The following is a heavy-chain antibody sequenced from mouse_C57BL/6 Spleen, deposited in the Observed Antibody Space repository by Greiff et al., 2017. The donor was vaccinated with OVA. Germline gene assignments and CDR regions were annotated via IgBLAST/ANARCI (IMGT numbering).Heavy chain of an antibody. J-gene: IGHJ3*01. CDR3: ARHGRETAQATSAWFAY. V-gene: IGHV1-62-2*01. CDR2: FYPGSGSI. Sequence: QVQLKESGAELVKPGASVKLSCKASGYTFTEYTIHWVKQRSGQGLEWIGWFYPGSGSIKNNEKFKDKATLTADKSSSTVYMELSRLTSEDSAVYSCARHGRETAQATSAWFAYWGQGTLVTVSA. D-gene: IGHD3-2*02. CDR1: GYTFTEYT.